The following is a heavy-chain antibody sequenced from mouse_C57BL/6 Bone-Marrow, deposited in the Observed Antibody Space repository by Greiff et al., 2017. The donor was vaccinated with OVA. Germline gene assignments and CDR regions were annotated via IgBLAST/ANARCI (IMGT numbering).Heavy chain of an antibody. CDR2: ISSGGDYS. CDR1: GFTLSSYA. D-gene: IGHD2-1*01. J-gene: IGHJ4*01. CDR3: ARLLDAMDY. V-gene: IGHV5S21*01. Sequence: EVQVEESGEGLVKPGGSLKLSCAASGFTLSSYAMSWVRQTPEKRLEWVAYISSGGDYSYYADTLKGRFTLSRDNARNTLYLQMSSLTSEDTAMYYCARLLDAMDYWGRGTSVTVTS.